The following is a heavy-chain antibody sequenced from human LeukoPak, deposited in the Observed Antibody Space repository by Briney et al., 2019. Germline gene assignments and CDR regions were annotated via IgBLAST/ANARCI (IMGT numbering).Heavy chain of an antibody. CDR3: ARGFLGGTDQYFDS. D-gene: IGHD6-19*01. CDR2: ISAGGGSI. V-gene: IGHV3-23*01. CDR1: EFTFSSHA. Sequence: GGSLRLSYAASEFTFSSHAMSWVRQAPGKGLEWVSAISAGGGSIYYADSVKDRFTISRDNSKNTLYLQMNSLRAEDTAVYFCARGFLGGTDQYFDSWGQGTLVTVSS. J-gene: IGHJ4*02.